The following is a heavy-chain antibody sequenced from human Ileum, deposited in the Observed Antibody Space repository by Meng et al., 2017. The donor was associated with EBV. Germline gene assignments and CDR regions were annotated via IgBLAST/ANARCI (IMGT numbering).Heavy chain of an antibody. V-gene: IGHV4-4*02. CDR3: AKVSLTGTFYDH. D-gene: IGHD3-9*01. J-gene: IGHJ4*02. Sequence: QVQMQDSGPRLVKPSGTLSLTCAVSGGSVISNNWWSWVRQPPGKGLEWIGEIFHIGSTNNSPSLKSRVTISVDNSKNQFSLSLTSVTAADTAIYYCAKVSLTGTFYDHWGQGIPVTVSS. CDR1: GGSVISNNW. CDR2: IFHIGST.